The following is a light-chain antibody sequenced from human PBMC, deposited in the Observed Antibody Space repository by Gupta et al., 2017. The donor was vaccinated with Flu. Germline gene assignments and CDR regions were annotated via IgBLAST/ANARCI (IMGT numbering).Light chain of an antibody. V-gene: IGLV2-14*01. CDR1: TSDIGGDNY. Sequence: TMTSIGTTSDIGGDNYVSWYQQRSVKSPKLMIFEVSNRPAGVANRFSDAKYGTTATLTISRLQAEEEADYYCSSYTNTNTLVVFGGGTKLTVL. CDR2: EVS. J-gene: IGLJ2*01. CDR3: SSYTNTNTLVV.